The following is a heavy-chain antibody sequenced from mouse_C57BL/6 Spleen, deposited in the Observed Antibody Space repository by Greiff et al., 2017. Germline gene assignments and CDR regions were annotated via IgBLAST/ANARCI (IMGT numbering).Heavy chain of an antibody. J-gene: IGHJ4*01. V-gene: IGHV3-6*01. Sequence: EVKLMESGPGLVKPSQSLSLTCSVTGYSITSGYYWNWIRQFPGNKLEWMGYISYDGSNNYNPSLKNRISITRDTSKNQFFLKLNSVTTEDTATYYCARDRSYSNYGAPGAMDYWGQGTSVTVSS. CDR2: ISYDGSN. CDR1: GYSITSGYY. CDR3: ARDRSYSNYGAPGAMDY. D-gene: IGHD2-5*01.